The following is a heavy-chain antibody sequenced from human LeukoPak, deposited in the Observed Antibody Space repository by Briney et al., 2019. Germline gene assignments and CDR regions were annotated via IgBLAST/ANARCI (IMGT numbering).Heavy chain of an antibody. D-gene: IGHD5-12*01. CDR2: IYSGSST. CDR3: AMGAIVATIAY. V-gene: IGHV3-66*01. CDR1: GLTVSSNY. J-gene: IGHJ4*02. Sequence: GGSLRLSCAASGLTVSSNYMCWVRQAPGKGLEWVSLIYSGSSTYYADSVKGRFTISRDKSKNTLYLQMSSLRVEDTAVYYCAMGAIVATIAYWGQGTLVSVSS.